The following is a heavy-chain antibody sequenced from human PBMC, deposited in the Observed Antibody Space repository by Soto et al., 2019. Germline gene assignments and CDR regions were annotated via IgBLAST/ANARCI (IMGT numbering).Heavy chain of an antibody. Sequence: GGALAVSSGAAGFTVSSYWMSWVRQAPGKGLEWVANIKQDGSEKYYVDSVKGRFTISRDNAKNSLYLQMNSLRAEDTAVYYCARENYNGMDVWGQGTTVTVSS. J-gene: IGHJ6*02. D-gene: IGHD3-10*01. CDR2: IKQDGSEK. CDR1: GFTVSSYW. CDR3: ARENYNGMDV. V-gene: IGHV3-7*01.